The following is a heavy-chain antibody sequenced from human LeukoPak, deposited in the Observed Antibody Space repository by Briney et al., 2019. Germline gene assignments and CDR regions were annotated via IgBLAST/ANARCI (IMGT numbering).Heavy chain of an antibody. D-gene: IGHD3-3*01. V-gene: IGHV3-21*01. J-gene: IGHJ3*02. CDR3: ARDQSNPDYDFWSGPDAFDI. Sequence: PGGALNPSVPAPESIVSGNNMTWVRQAPGKGLEGVSSISIISSYICYADAVKGRFTIFRDNAKNSLYLQMNSLRAEDTAVYYCARDQSNPDYDFWSGPDAFDIWGQGTMVTVSS. CDR1: ESIVSGNN. CDR2: ISIISSYI.